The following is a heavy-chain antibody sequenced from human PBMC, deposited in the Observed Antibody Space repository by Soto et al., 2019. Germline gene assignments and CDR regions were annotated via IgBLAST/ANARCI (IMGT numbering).Heavy chain of an antibody. CDR3: ARQRTDVVVVAATHVWYNWFDP. D-gene: IGHD2-15*01. Sequence: QSQTLSLTCAISGDRVSSNSAAWNWIRQSPSRGLEWLGRTYYRSKWYNDYAVSVKSRITINPDTSKNQFSLQLNSVTPEDTAVYYCARQRTDVVVVAATHVWYNWFDPWGQGTLVTVSS. V-gene: IGHV6-1*01. CDR2: TYYRSKWYN. CDR1: GDRVSSNSAA. J-gene: IGHJ5*02.